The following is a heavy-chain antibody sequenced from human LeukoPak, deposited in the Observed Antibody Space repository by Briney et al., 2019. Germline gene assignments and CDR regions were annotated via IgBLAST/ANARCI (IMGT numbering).Heavy chain of an antibody. CDR3: ARERYSGYVPSYYYYGMDV. Sequence: SETLSLTCAVYGGSFSGYYWSWIRQPPGKGLEWIGEINHSGSTNYNPSLKSRVTISVDTSKNQFSLKLSSVTAADTAVYYCARERYSGYVPSYYYYGMDVWGQGTTVTVSS. J-gene: IGHJ6*02. CDR2: INHSGST. CDR1: GGSFSGYY. V-gene: IGHV4-34*01. D-gene: IGHD5-12*01.